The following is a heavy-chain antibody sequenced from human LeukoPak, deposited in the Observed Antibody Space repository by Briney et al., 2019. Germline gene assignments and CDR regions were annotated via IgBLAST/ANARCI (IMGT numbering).Heavy chain of an antibody. CDR1: GGTFSSYA. CDR3: ARGRTKYGIVVVVAATSFDY. V-gene: IGHV1-69*04. CDR2: IIPILGIA. J-gene: IGHJ4*02. Sequence: ASVKVSCKASGGTFSSYAISWVRQAPGQGLEWMGRIIPILGIANYAQKFQGRVTITADKSTSTAYMELSSLRSEDTAVYYCARGRTKYGIVVVVAATSFDYWGQGTLVTVSS. D-gene: IGHD2-15*01.